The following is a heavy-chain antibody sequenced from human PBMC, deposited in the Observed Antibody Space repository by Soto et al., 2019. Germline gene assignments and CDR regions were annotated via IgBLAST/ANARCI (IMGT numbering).Heavy chain of an antibody. Sequence: QVQLQESGPGLVKPSQTLSLTCTVSGGSISSGGYYWSWIRQHPGKGLEWIGYIYYSGTPYYNPSLMSRVTISVDTSKNQFSLKLSSVTAADTAVYYCARVVGGYDESGFDPWGQGTLVTVSS. CDR3: ARVVGGYDESGFDP. D-gene: IGHD5-12*01. CDR2: IYYSGTP. V-gene: IGHV4-31*03. CDR1: GGSISSGGYY. J-gene: IGHJ5*02.